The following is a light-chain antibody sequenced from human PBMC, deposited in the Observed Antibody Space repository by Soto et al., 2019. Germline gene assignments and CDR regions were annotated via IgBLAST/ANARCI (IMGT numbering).Light chain of an antibody. CDR3: QQRSDWSSVT. V-gene: IGKV3-11*01. CDR2: DTS. J-gene: IGKJ4*01. CDR1: QSVSSY. Sequence: EIVLTQSPATLSLSPGERATLSCMASQSVSSYLSWYQQKPGQAPRLLIYDTSNRATGIPARFSGSGSGTDFTLTISSLEPEDFAVYYCQQRSDWSSVTFGGGTKVDI.